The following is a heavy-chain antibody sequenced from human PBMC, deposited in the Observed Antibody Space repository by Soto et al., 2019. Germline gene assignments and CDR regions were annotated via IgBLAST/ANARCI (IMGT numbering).Heavy chain of an antibody. Sequence: EVQLVESGGGLVQPGGSLRLSCAASGFTFSSYDMHWVRQVAGKGLEWVSAIGVAGDTYYPDSVKGRFTISRENAKNPLYLQMKSLGAEDTAVYYCASGGWGSSWYEGGSRIDYWGQGTLVTVSS. CDR3: ASGGWGSSWYEGGSRIDY. CDR1: GFTFSSYD. CDR2: IGVAGDT. D-gene: IGHD6-13*01. J-gene: IGHJ4*02. V-gene: IGHV3-13*01.